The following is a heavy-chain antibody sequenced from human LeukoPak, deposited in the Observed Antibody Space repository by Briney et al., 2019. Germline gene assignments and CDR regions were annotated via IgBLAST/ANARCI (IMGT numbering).Heavy chain of an antibody. CDR2: IYYSGST. CDR3: ARDYYDSSGYNYFDY. CDR1: AGSISSYY. J-gene: IGHJ4*02. D-gene: IGHD3-22*01. V-gene: IGHV4-59*01. Sequence: SETLSLTYTVSAGSISSYYWSWIRQPPGKGLEWIGYIYYSGSTNYNPSLKSRVTISVDTSKNQFSLKLSSVTAADTAVYYCARDYYDSSGYNYFDYWGQGTLVTVSS.